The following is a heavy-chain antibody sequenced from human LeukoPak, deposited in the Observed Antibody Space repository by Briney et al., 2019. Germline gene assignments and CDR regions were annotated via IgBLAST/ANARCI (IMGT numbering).Heavy chain of an antibody. Sequence: SVKVSCKASGYTFTGYYMHWVRQAPGQGLEWMGRINPNSGGTNHAQKFQGRVTMTRDTSISTAYMELSRLRSDDTAAYYCARDHGYYDILTGYSEYYYYGMDVWGQGTTVSVSS. V-gene: IGHV1-2*06. CDR2: INPNSGGT. D-gene: IGHD3-9*01. J-gene: IGHJ6*02. CDR1: GYTFTGYY. CDR3: ARDHGYYDILTGYSEYYYYGMDV.